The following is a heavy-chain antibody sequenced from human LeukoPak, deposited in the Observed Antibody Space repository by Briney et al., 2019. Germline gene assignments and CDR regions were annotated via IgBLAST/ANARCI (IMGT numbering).Heavy chain of an antibody. D-gene: IGHD6-6*01. V-gene: IGHV1-8*02. J-gene: IGHJ6*03. Sequence: ASVKVSCKASRYTFTAYYVHWVRQAPGQGLEWMGWMNPNSGNTGYAQKFQGRVTMTRNTSISTAYMELSSLRSEDTAVYYCARQYSSSSSWFYYYYYYMDVWGKGTTVTVSS. CDR1: RYTFTAYY. CDR2: MNPNSGNT. CDR3: ARQYSSSSSWFYYYYYYMDV.